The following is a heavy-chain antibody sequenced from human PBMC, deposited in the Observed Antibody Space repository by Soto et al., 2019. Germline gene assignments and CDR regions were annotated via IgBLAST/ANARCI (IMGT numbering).Heavy chain of an antibody. CDR3: ARDRGYYGSGSYWGAFDI. D-gene: IGHD3-10*01. CDR1: GFTFSDYY. J-gene: IGHJ3*02. CDR2: ISSSGSTI. Sequence: PXGSLQLSVAASGFTFSDYYMSWIRQAPGKGLEWVSYISSSGSTIYYADSVKGRFTISRDNAKNSLYLQMNSLRAEDTAVYYCARDRGYYGSGSYWGAFDIWGQGTMVTVSS. V-gene: IGHV3-11*01.